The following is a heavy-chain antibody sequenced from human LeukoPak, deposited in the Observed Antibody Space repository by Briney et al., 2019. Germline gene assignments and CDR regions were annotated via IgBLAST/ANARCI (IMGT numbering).Heavy chain of an antibody. CDR3: ARGDYYDSSGPLGFDY. Sequence: SETLSLTCAVYGGSFSGYYWSWIRQPPGKGLEWIGEINHSGSTNYNPSLKSRVTISVDTSKNQFSLKLSPVTAADTAVYYCARGDYYDSSGPLGFDYWGQGTLVTVSS. V-gene: IGHV4-34*01. D-gene: IGHD3-22*01. J-gene: IGHJ4*02. CDR2: INHSGST. CDR1: GGSFSGYY.